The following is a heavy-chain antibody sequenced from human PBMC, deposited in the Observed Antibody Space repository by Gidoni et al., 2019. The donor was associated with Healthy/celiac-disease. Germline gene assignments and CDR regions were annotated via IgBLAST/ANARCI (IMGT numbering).Heavy chain of an antibody. CDR2: INHSGST. J-gene: IGHJ4*02. Sequence: QVQLQQWGAGLLKPSETLSLTCAVYGGSFSGYYWSWIRQPPGKGMEWIGEINHSGSTNYNPSLKSRVTISVDTSKNQFSLKLSSVTAADTAVYYCARGGPIWGSYRFDYWGQGTLVTVSS. CDR1: GGSFSGYY. D-gene: IGHD3-16*02. CDR3: ARGGPIWGSYRFDY. V-gene: IGHV4-34*01.